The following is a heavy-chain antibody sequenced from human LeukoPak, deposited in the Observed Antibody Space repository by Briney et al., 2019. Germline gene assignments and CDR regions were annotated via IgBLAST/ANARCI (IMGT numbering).Heavy chain of an antibody. V-gene: IGHV3-64*01. CDR2: ISSNGGST. D-gene: IGHD2-15*01. CDR1: GFTFSSYA. J-gene: IGHJ4*02. Sequence: PGGSLRLSCAASGFTFSSYAMHWVRQAPGKGLEYVSAISSNGGSTYYANSVKGRFTISRDNSKNTLYLQMGSLRAEDMAVYYCARDLCSGGSCYSGYFDYWGQGTLVTVSS. CDR3: ARDLCSGGSCYSGYFDY.